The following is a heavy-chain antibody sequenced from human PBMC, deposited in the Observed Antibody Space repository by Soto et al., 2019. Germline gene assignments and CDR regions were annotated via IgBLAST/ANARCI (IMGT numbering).Heavy chain of an antibody. J-gene: IGHJ6*02. D-gene: IGHD1-26*01. CDR2: IYYSGST. CDR1: GGSISSGDYY. Sequence: SETLSLTCTVSGGSISSGDYYWSWIRQPPGKGLEWIGYIYYSGSTYYNPSLKSRVTISVDTSKNQFSLKLSSVTAADTAVYYCARDFAGWEMAPPYYYGMDVWGQGTTVTVSS. V-gene: IGHV4-30-4*01. CDR3: ARDFAGWEMAPPYYYGMDV.